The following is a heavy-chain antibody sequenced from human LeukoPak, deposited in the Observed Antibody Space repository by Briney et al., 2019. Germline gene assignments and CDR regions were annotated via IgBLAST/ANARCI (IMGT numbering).Heavy chain of an antibody. CDR1: GGSVSSSF. D-gene: IGHD4-17*01. J-gene: IGHJ3*02. V-gene: IGHV4-59*02. Sequence: PSETLSLTCSVSGGSVSSSFWSWIRQPPGKGLEWIGHICYSGSTNYNPSLKSRVTISVDTSKNHFSLKVTSVTAADTAVYYCARVGPTDDYGDSHDAFDIWGQGTLVAVSS. CDR3: ARVGPTDDYGDSHDAFDI. CDR2: ICYSGST.